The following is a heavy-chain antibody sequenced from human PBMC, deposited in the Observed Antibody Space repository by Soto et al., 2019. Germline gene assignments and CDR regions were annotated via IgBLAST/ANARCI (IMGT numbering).Heavy chain of an antibody. V-gene: IGHV4-59*01. CDR1: GASISVYS. D-gene: IGHD6-19*01. CDR3: ARSTDSRGWRFDS. CDR2: IYYSGST. J-gene: IGHJ4*02. Sequence: SETLSLTCTVSGASISVYSWSWIRQPPGRGLEWIGYIYYSGSTNYNPSLKSRVAISVDTSKNQFSLNLSSVTAADTAVYYCARSTDSRGWRFDSWGQGTQVTVSS.